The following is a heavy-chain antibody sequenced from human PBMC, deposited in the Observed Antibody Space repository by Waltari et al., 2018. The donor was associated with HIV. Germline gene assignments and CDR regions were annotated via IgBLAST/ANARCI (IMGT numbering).Heavy chain of an antibody. V-gene: IGHV3-74*01. D-gene: IGHD1-7*01. CDR1: GFTFSSYW. J-gene: IGHJ4*02. CDR3: ARAGRDGKLPPDY. Sequence: EVQLVESGGGLVQPGGSLRLSCAASGFTFSSYWTHWVRQAPGKGLVWVSRNNSDGSSTSYADSVKGRFTISRDNAKNTLYLQMNSLRAEDTAVYYGARAGRDGKLPPDYWGQGTLVTVSS. CDR2: NNSDGSST.